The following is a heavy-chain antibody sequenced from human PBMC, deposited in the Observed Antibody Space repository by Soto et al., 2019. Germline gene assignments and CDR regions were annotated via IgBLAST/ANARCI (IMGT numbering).Heavy chain of an antibody. CDR3: ASPRDNYYYYGMDV. D-gene: IGHD3-10*01. J-gene: IGHJ6*02. CDR2: FIPIFGAA. Sequence: QVQLVQSGAEVKKPGSSVKVSCKASGGTFSSYAISWVRQAPGQGLEWMGGFIPIFGAADYAQNFQGRVTIAADESTSTAYMELSSLRSEDKAVYYCASPRDNYYYYGMDVWGQGTTVTVSS. V-gene: IGHV1-69*12. CDR1: GGTFSSYA.